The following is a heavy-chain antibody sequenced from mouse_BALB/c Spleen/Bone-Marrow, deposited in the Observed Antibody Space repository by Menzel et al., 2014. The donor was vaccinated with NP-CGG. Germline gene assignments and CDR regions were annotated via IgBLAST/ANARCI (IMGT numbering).Heavy chain of an antibody. CDR2: INPSSGYT. Sequence: LVESGAELARPGASVKMSCKASGYTFTSYTMHWVKQRPGQGLEWIGYINPSSGYTNYNQKFKDKATLTADKSSSTAYMQLSSLSSEDSAVYYCARRYYGSTFDYWGQGTTLTVSS. J-gene: IGHJ2*01. V-gene: IGHV1-4*01. D-gene: IGHD1-1*01. CDR1: GYTFTSYT. CDR3: ARRYYGSTFDY.